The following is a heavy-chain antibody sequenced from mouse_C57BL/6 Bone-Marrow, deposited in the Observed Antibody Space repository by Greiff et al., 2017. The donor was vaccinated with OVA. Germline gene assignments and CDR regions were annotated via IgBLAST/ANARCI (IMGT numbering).Heavy chain of an antibody. D-gene: IGHD4-1*01. CDR2: IRNKANNHAT. CDR1: GFTFSDAW. V-gene: IGHV6-6*01. Sequence: EVMLVESGGGLVQPGGSMKLSCAASGFTFSDAWMDWVRQSPEKGLEWVAEIRNKANNHATYYAESVKGRFTISRDDSKSSVYLQMNSLRAEDTGIYYCKGNHWDVGMDYWGQGTSVTVSS. CDR3: KGNHWDVGMDY. J-gene: IGHJ4*01.